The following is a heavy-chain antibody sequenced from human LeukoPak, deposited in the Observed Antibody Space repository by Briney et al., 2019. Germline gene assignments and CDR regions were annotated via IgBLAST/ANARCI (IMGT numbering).Heavy chain of an antibody. J-gene: IGHJ4*02. V-gene: IGHV3-7*01. CDR1: GFTFSSYW. CDR2: IKEDGSEK. CDR3: ARDGVYRSSAPDY. D-gene: IGHD2-8*01. Sequence: GGSLRLSCAASGFTFSSYWMTWVRQAPGKGLEWVANIKEDGSEKYYVDSVKGRFTISRDNAKNTVYLQMNSLRAEDTAVYYCARDGVYRSSAPDYWGQGTLVTVSS.